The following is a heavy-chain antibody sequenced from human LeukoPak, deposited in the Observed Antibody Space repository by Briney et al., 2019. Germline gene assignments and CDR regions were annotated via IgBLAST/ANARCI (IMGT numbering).Heavy chain of an antibody. J-gene: IGHJ4*02. Sequence: ASVKVSCKASGYTFTNYDINWVRQAPGQGLEWMGYKNPNSGNSAYAQKFQGRVTITTDASITTAYMELSGLRSDDTAVYYCARDPLGVVAGNWDYWGQGTLVTVSS. CDR1: GYTFTNYD. V-gene: IGHV1-8*01. CDR2: KNPNSGNS. CDR3: ARDPLGVVAGNWDY. D-gene: IGHD6-19*01.